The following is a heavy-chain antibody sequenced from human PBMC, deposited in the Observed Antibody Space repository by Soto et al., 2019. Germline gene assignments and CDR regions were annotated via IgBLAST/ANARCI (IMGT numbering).Heavy chain of an antibody. V-gene: IGHV3-23*01. CDR3: AKAPVLRFLEWSRTCYMDV. Sequence: PGGSLRLSCAASGFTFSSYAMSWVRQAPGKGLEWVSAISGSGGSTYYADSVKGRFTISRDNSKNTLYLQMNSLRAEDTAVYYCAKAPVLRFLEWSRTCYMDVWGKGTTVTVSS. CDR2: ISGSGGST. J-gene: IGHJ6*03. CDR1: GFTFSSYA. D-gene: IGHD3-3*01.